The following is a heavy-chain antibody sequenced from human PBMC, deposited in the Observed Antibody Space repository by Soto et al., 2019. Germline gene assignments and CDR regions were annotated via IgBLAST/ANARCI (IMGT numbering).Heavy chain of an antibody. J-gene: IGHJ6*02. V-gene: IGHV3-30-3*01. D-gene: IGHD6-13*01. CDR1: GFTFSSYA. CDR2: ISYDGSNK. Sequence: PGGSPRLSCAASGFTFSSYAMHWVRQAPGKGLEWVAVISYDGSNKYYADSVKGRFTISRDNSKNTLYLQMNSLRAEDTAVYYCARDRVAAAVLRVYYYYYYGMDVWGQGTTVTVSS. CDR3: ARDRVAAAVLRVYYYYYYGMDV.